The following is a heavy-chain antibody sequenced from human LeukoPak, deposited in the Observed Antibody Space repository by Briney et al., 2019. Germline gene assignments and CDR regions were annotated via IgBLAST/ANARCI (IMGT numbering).Heavy chain of an antibody. D-gene: IGHD6-13*01. CDR2: INHSGST. J-gene: IGHJ4*02. Sequence: SETLSLTCAVYGGSFSGYYWSWIRQPPGKGLEWIGEINHSGSTNYNPSLKSRVTISVDTSKNQFSLKLSSVTAADTAVYYCARADYSSSVDYWGQGTLDTVSS. CDR1: GGSFSGYY. CDR3: ARADYSSSVDY. V-gene: IGHV4-34*01.